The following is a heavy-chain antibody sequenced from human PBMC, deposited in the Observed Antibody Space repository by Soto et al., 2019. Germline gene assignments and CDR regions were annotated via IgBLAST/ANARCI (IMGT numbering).Heavy chain of an antibody. D-gene: IGHD3-22*01. V-gene: IGHV3-66*01. CDR3: ARNGDSSDYRGWFDP. CDR1: GFTVSSNY. Sequence: EVQLVESGGGLVQPGGSLRLSCAASGFTVSSNYMSWVRQAPGKGLEWVSVIYSGGTTYYADSVKGRFTISRDNSKNTLYLPMNSLRAEDTAVYYCARNGDSSDYRGWFDPWGQGTLVTVSS. CDR2: IYSGGTT. J-gene: IGHJ5*02.